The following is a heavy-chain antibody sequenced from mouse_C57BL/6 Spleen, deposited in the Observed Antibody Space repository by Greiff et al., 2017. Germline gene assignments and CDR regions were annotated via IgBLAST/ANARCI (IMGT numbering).Heavy chain of an antibody. CDR2: INPSSGTT. J-gene: IGHJ4*01. CDR1: GYTFTSYW. D-gene: IGHD1-1*01. Sequence: VPRVESGAELAKPGASVKLSCKASGYTFTSYWMHWVNQRPGQGLEWIGYINPSSGTTKYNQKFKGKATLTADNSSSTAYMQMSSLTYADSAFDYCESKCCGKDYYAMDDWGKGTSVTVSS. CDR3: ESKCCGKDYYAMDD. V-gene: IGHV1-7*01.